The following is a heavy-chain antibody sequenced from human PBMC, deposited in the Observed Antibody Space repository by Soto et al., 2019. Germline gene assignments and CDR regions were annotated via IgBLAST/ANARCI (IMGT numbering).Heavy chain of an antibody. CDR3: ARGAGGYTIFGVVIMF. V-gene: IGHV3-21*01. Sequence: GGSLRLSCAASGFTFSSYSMNWVRQAPGKGLEWVSSISSSSSYIYYADSVKGRFTISRDNAKNSLYLQMNSPRAEDTAVYYCARGAGGYTIFGVVIMFWGQGTLVTVSS. D-gene: IGHD3-3*01. CDR1: GFTFSSYS. J-gene: IGHJ4*02. CDR2: ISSSSSYI.